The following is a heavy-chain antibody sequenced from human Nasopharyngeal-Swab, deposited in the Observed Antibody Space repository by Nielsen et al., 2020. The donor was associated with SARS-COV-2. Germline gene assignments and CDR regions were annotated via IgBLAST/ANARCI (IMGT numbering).Heavy chain of an antibody. J-gene: IGHJ4*02. CDR2: INPSGGST. CDR1: GYTFTSYY. V-gene: IGHV1-46*01. CDR3: VQSYYYDSSDPTYYFDY. Sequence: ASVKVSCKASGYTFTSYYMHWVRQAPGQGLEWMGIINPSGGSTSYAQKFQVRVTITADKSTSTAYMELSSLRSEDTAVYYCVQSYYYDSSDPTYYFDYWGQGTLVTVSS. D-gene: IGHD3-22*01.